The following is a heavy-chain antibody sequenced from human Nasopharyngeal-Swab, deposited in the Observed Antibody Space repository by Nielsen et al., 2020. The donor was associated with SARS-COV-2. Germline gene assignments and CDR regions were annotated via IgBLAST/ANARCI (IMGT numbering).Heavy chain of an antibody. D-gene: IGHD5-24*01. Sequence: GPLRLSCAASGLSVSSNYMSWVRQAPGKGLEWVSIIYPGGSTYYADSVKGRFTISRDSSRNTLYLQMNSLTAEDTAVYYCARVLDGYNGFDYWGQGTLVTVSS. CDR2: IYPGGST. CDR1: GLSVSSNY. CDR3: ARVLDGYNGFDY. J-gene: IGHJ4*02. V-gene: IGHV3-53*01.